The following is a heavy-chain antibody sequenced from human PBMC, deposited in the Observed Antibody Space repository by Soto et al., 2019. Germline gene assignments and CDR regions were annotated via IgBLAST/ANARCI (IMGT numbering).Heavy chain of an antibody. Sequence: SETLSLTCSVSGDSISTVDYFWAWIRQPPGQALEYIGYIYKSTTTYYNPSFGSRVAISLDTSKSQFSLNVTSVTAADTAVYFCARGRYCLTGRCFPNWFDSWGQGTLVTVSS. CDR1: GDSISTVDYF. V-gene: IGHV4-30-4*01. CDR2: IYKSTTT. CDR3: ARGRYCLTGRCFPNWFDS. D-gene: IGHD2-15*01. J-gene: IGHJ5*01.